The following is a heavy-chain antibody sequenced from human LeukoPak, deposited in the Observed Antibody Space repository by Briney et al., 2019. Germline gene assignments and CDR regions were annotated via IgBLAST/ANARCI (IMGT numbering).Heavy chain of an antibody. CDR1: GFTVSSNY. V-gene: IGHV3-53*01. Sequence: GGSLRLSCAASGFTVSSNYMSWVRQAPGKGLEWVSVIYSGGSTNYADSVKGRFTISRDNSKNTLYLQMNSLRAEDTAVYYCARSPGYSYSDAFDYWGQGTLVTVSS. CDR2: IYSGGST. J-gene: IGHJ4*02. CDR3: ARSPGYSYSDAFDY. D-gene: IGHD5-18*01.